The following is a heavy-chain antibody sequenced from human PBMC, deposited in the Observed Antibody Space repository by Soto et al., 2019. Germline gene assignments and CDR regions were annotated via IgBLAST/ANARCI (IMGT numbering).Heavy chain of an antibody. D-gene: IGHD2-21*01. Sequence: TLSLTCSVSGAALDSGNYYWSWIRQVPGKGLEWIGHIYVTGAVDYNPSLRDRITISQDTSERQFSLNLRLVTAADTAVYYCARLRIATNNYKWFDPWGQGTLVTVSS. CDR1: GAALDSGNYY. CDR2: IYVTGAV. J-gene: IGHJ5*02. V-gene: IGHV4-31*03. CDR3: ARLRIATNNYKWFDP.